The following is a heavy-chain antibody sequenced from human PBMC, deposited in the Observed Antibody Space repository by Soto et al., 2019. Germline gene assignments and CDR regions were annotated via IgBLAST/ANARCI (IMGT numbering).Heavy chain of an antibody. Sequence: QVQLVESGGGVVQPGRSLRLSCAASGFTFSSYGMHWVRQAPGKGLEWVAVIWYDGSNKYYADSVKGRFTISRDNSKNTLYLQMNSLRAEDTAVYYCARDLTDSSGFPYYYGMDVWGQGTTVTVSS. CDR1: GFTFSSYG. D-gene: IGHD3-22*01. CDR2: IWYDGSNK. V-gene: IGHV3-33*01. J-gene: IGHJ6*02. CDR3: ARDLTDSSGFPYYYGMDV.